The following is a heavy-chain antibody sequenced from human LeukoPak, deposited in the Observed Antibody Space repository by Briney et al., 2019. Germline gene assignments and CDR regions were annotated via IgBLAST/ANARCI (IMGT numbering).Heavy chain of an antibody. Sequence: GRSLRLSCAASGFTFSSYGMHWVRQAPGKGLEWVAVIWYDGSNKYYADSVKGRFTISRDNSKNTLYPQMNSLRAEDTAVYYCARGVVVVPAASDAFDIWGQGTMVTVSS. CDR1: GFTFSSYG. CDR3: ARGVVVVPAASDAFDI. D-gene: IGHD2-2*01. V-gene: IGHV3-33*01. CDR2: IWYDGSNK. J-gene: IGHJ3*02.